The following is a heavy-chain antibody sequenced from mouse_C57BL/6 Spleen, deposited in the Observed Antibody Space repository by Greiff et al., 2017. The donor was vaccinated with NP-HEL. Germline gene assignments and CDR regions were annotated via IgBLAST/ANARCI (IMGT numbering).Heavy chain of an antibody. CDR3: ARSGGGSSYPFAY. CDR2: IYPGDGDT. D-gene: IGHD1-1*01. V-gene: IGHV1-82*01. CDR1: GYAFSSSW. J-gene: IGHJ3*01. Sequence: QVQLKQSGPELVKPGASVKISCKASGYAFSSSWMNWVKQRPGKGLEWLGRIYPGDGDTNYNGKFKGKATLTADKSSSTAYMQLSSLTSEDSAVDFCARSGGGSSYPFAYWGQGTLVTVSA.